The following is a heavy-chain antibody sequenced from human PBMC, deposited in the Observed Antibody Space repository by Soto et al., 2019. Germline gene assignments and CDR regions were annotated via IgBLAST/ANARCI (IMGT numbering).Heavy chain of an antibody. CDR3: ARVAEAVAGYYYYYGMDV. V-gene: IGHV3-53*01. CDR1: GFTVSSSY. CDR2: IYSGGST. D-gene: IGHD6-19*01. J-gene: IGHJ6*02. Sequence: GGSLGLSCAASGFTVSSSYMSWVRQAPGKGLEWVSVIYSGGSTYCADSVKGRFTISRDNSKNTLYLQMNSLRAEDTAVYYCARVAEAVAGYYYYYGMDVWGQGTTVTVSS.